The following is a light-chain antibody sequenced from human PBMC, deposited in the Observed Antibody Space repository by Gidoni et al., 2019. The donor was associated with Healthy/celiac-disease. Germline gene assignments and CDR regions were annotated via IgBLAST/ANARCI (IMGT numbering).Light chain of an antibody. Sequence: DIVMTKSPDSLAVSLGERATINCKSSQSVLYSANNKNYLAWYQQKPGQPPKLLIYWASTRASGVPDRFSGSGSGTDFTLTISSLQAEDVAVYYCQQYYSTPHTFGQGTKLEIK. CDR1: QSVLYSANNKNY. CDR2: WAS. V-gene: IGKV4-1*01. J-gene: IGKJ2*01. CDR3: QQYYSTPHT.